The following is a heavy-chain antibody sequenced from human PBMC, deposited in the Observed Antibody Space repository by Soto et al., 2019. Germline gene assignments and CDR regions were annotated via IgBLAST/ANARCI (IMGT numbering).Heavy chain of an antibody. V-gene: IGHV1-69*02. CDR1: GDTFSFYT. CDR3: ASSYCSGYRAFDY. CDR2: INPIVSMS. J-gene: IGHJ4*02. D-gene: IGHD3-10*01. Sequence: QVQLVQSGTEVKKPGSSVKVSCKASGDTFSFYTINWVRQAPGLGLEWVGRINPIVSMSNYAPKFPGRVSTPTDHSTPTASMELPRLRSHAPSMYFCASSYCSGYRAFDYWGQAALVILSS.